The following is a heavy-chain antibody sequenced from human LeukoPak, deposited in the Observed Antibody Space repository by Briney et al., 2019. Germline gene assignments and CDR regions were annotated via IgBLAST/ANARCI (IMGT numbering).Heavy chain of an antibody. J-gene: IGHJ4*02. Sequence: GGSLRLSCAASGFTFSSYEMNWVRQAPGKGLEWVSYISSSGSTIYYADSVKGRFTISRDNSKNTLYLQMNSLRAEDTAVYYCAKSRDSGWFWGQGTLVTVSS. CDR3: AKSRDSGWF. CDR1: GFTFSSYE. V-gene: IGHV3-48*03. CDR2: ISSSGSTI. D-gene: IGHD6-19*01.